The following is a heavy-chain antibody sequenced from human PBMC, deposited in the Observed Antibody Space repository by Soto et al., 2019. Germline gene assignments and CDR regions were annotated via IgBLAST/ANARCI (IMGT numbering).Heavy chain of an antibody. J-gene: IGHJ4*02. CDR1: GGTFSSYT. D-gene: IGHD3-22*01. V-gene: IGHV1-69*02. Sequence: SVKVSCKASGGTFSSYTISWVRQAPGQGLDWMGRIITYHGIANYAQRLQGRVTMTADTTTSTAYMELRSLRSDDTAVYYCARGPTDYYDNSGNYFLDYWGQGTLVTVSS. CDR2: IITYHGIA. CDR3: ARGPTDYYDNSGNYFLDY.